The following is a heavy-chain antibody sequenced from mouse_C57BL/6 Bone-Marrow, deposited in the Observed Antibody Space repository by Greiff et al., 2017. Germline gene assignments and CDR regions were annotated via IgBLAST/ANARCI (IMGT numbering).Heavy chain of an antibody. CDR2: IDPSDSET. J-gene: IGHJ1*03. D-gene: IGHD1-1*01. Sequence: QVHVKQPGAELVRPGSSVKLSCKASGYTFTSYWMHWVKQRPIQGLEWIGNIDPSDSETHYNQKFKDKATLTVDKSSSTAYMQLSSLTSEDSAVYYCARSPYYYGSSHWYVDVWGTGTTVTVSS. CDR3: ARSPYYYGSSHWYVDV. V-gene: IGHV1-52*01. CDR1: GYTFTSYW.